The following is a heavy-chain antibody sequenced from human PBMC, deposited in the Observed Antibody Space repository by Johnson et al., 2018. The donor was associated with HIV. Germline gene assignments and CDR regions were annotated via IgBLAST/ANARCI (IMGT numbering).Heavy chain of an antibody. CDR2: ISLDGGNK. D-gene: IGHD2/OR15-2a*01. CDR3: AKEREYGLAWGWALDN. V-gene: IGHV3-30*04. Sequence: QVQLVESGGGVVRPGRSLRLSCATSGFTFNTYAMHWVRQAPGKGLEWVAVISLDGGNKYYADSVKGRFTISRDNSKNTLYLRTDSLRTEETAVYYRAKEREYGLAWGWALDNWGQGTMVTVSS. CDR1: GFTFNTYA. J-gene: IGHJ3*02.